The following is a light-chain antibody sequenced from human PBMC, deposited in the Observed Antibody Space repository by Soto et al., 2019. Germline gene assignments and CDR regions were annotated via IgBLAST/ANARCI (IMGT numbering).Light chain of an antibody. Sequence: GDSFTITCRASQGISSALAWYQQKPGKAPNLLIYATSSLQSGVPSRFSGSGSGTEFTLTISSLQREDFAIYYCQQSYSSTWTFGQGTKVDIK. CDR3: QQSYSSTWT. CDR2: ATS. J-gene: IGKJ1*01. V-gene: IGKV1-39*01. CDR1: QGISSA.